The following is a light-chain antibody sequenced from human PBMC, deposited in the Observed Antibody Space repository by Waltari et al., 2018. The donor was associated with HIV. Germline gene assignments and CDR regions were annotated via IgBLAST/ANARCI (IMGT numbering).Light chain of an antibody. CDR3: QSLDSTSWI. CDR1: SGSIASNF. V-gene: IGLV6-57*04. Sequence: NFMLTKPHSVSESPGKTVTISCTRRSGSIASNFVQWYQQRPGSAPTIVMYEYRQRPSGVPDRFSGSIDSSSNSASLTISGRKTEDEADYYCQSLDSTSWIFGGGTKLTVV. CDR2: EYR. J-gene: IGLJ3*02.